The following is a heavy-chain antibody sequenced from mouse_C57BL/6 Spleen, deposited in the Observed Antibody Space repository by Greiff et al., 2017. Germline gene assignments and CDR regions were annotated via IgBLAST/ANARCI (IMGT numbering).Heavy chain of an antibody. CDR3: ARESYSGNSLDY. V-gene: IGHV5-4*03. Sequence: EVKLMESGGGLVKPGGSLKLSCAASGFTFSSYAMSWVRQTPEKRLEWVATISDGGSYTYYPDNVKGRFTISRDNATNNLYLQMSHLTSEDTAMYYCARESYSGNSLDYWGQGTTLTVSS. D-gene: IGHD1-3*01. CDR1: GFTFSSYA. CDR2: ISDGGSYT. J-gene: IGHJ2*01.